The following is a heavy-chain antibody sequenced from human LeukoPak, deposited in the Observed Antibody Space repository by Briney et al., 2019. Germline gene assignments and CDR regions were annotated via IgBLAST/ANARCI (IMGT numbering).Heavy chain of an antibody. J-gene: IGHJ3*02. CDR3: ARSDHNSWNAFDI. D-gene: IGHD1-26*01. CDR1: GGTFSSYA. Sequence: VKVSCKASGGTFSSYAISWVRQAPGQGLERMGWINPNNGNLGYSQKFQGRVTITRNTPTSTAYMELSSLTSEDTAVYFCARSDHNSWNAFDIWGQGTMVTVSS. CDR2: INPNNGNL. V-gene: IGHV1-8*03.